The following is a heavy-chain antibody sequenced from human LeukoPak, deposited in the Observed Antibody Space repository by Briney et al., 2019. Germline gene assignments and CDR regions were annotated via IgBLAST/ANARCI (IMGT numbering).Heavy chain of an antibody. Sequence: GESLRLSCAASGFTFSSFGMNWVRQAPGKGLEWVSSFDSGTSYIYYADSVKGRFTISRDNSKNTLYLQMNSLRAEDTAVYYCAKDGPYSGSYYYYYYMDVWGKGTTVTVSS. V-gene: IGHV3-21*01. D-gene: IGHD1-26*01. CDR1: GFTFSSFG. CDR3: AKDGPYSGSYYYYYYMDV. J-gene: IGHJ6*03. CDR2: FDSGTSYI.